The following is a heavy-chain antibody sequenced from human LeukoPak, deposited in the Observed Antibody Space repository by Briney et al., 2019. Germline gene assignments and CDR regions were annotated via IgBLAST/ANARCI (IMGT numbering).Heavy chain of an antibody. J-gene: IGHJ4*02. Sequence: GASVKVSCKASGYTFTSYGISWVRQAPGQGLEWMGWISVYNGNTNYAQNLQGRVTMTTDTSTSTAYMELSSLRSEDTAVYYCARDLQWLGVGATLAGAPFDYWGQGTLVTVSS. V-gene: IGHV1-18*01. D-gene: IGHD1-26*01. CDR3: ARDLQWLGVGATLAGAPFDY. CDR2: ISVYNGNT. CDR1: GYTFTSYG.